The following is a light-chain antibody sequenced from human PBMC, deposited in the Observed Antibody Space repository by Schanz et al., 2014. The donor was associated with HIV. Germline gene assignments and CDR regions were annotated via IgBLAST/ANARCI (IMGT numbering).Light chain of an antibody. Sequence: EIVLTQSPGTLSLSPGERATLSCRASQSVGSSYWAWYQQKPGQAPRLLIYGASSRATGIPDRFSGSGSGTDFTLTISRLEPEDSAVYYCQQYGDLPWTFGQGTKVEI. J-gene: IGKJ1*01. CDR1: QSVGSSY. CDR2: GAS. CDR3: QQYGDLPWT. V-gene: IGKV3-20*01.